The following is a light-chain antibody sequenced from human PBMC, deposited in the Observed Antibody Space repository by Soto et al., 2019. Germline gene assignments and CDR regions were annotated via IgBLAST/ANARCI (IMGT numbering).Light chain of an antibody. V-gene: IGLV2-8*01. CDR3: SSYAGSNNVA. CDR1: ISVVGGYNY. Sequence: QSALTQPPSASGSPGQSVTISCSGTISVVGGYNYVSWYQQHPGKAPKLMIYEVTRRPSGVPDRFSGSRSGNTASLTVSGLQAEDEADYYCSSYAGSNNVALGGGTKLTVL. CDR2: EVT. J-gene: IGLJ2*01.